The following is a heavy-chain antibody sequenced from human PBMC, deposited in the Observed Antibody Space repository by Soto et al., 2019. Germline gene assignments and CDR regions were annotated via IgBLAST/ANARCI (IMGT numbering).Heavy chain of an antibody. CDR3: ARRLERQQLRGGFDS. CDR1: GGSINSNSFL. Sequence: SETLSLTCTVSGGSINSNSFLWGWIRQPPGKGLEWIGSIFYSGTTYYNPSLKSRVTISVGTSKNQFSLKLNSVTAADTAVYYCARRLERQQLRGGFDSWGQGTLVTVSS. J-gene: IGHJ4*02. CDR2: IFYSGTT. V-gene: IGHV4-39*01. D-gene: IGHD6-13*01.